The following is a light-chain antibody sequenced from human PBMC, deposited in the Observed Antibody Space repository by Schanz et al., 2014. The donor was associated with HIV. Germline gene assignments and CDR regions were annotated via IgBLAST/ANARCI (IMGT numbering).Light chain of an antibody. CDR2: GAS. CDR3: QQYKIWPIT. V-gene: IGKV3-15*01. CDR1: QSLGSN. J-gene: IGKJ5*01. Sequence: IVLTQSPGTLSLSPGERAALSCRASQSLGSNFLAWYQQKPGQAPRLLIFGASNRATGVPARFSGSGSGTDFTLTISSLQSEDFALYYCQQYKIWPITFGRGTRLEVK.